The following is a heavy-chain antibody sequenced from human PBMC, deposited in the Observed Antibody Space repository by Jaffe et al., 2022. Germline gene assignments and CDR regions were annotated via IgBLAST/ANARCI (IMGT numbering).Heavy chain of an antibody. CDR3: ARHLIYYYGSGSPTLPRTSLFDY. Sequence: QVQLQESGPGLVKPSETLSLTCAVSGYSISSGYYWGWIRQPPGKGLEWIGSIYHSGSTYYNPSLKSRVTISVDTSKNQFSLKLSSVTAADTAVYYCARHLIYYYGSGSPTLPRTSLFDYWGQGTLVTVSS. D-gene: IGHD3-10*01. V-gene: IGHV4-38-2*01. J-gene: IGHJ4*02. CDR1: GYSISSGYY. CDR2: IYHSGST.